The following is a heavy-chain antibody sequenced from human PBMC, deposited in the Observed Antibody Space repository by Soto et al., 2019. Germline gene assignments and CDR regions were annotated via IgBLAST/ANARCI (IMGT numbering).Heavy chain of an antibody. CDR1: GGSISSSNW. Sequence: SETLSLTCAVSGGSISSSNWWSWVRQPPGKGLEWIGEIYHSGSTNYNPSLKSRVTISVDKSKNQFSLKLSSVTAADTAVYYCARVGNWGYWYFDLWGLGTLVTVSS. J-gene: IGHJ2*01. D-gene: IGHD7-27*01. CDR2: IYHSGST. CDR3: ARVGNWGYWYFDL. V-gene: IGHV4-4*02.